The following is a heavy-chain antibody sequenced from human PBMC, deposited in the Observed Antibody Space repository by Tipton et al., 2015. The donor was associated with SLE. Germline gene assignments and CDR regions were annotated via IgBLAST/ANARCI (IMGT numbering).Heavy chain of an antibody. J-gene: IGHJ4*02. CDR3: ARDGESIAASGSHFDY. CDR1: GGSFSGYY. CDR2: INHSGST. D-gene: IGHD6-6*01. Sequence: TLSLTCAVYGGSFSGYYWSWIRQPPGKGLEWIGEINHSGSTNYNLSLKSRVTISVDTSKNQFSLKLSSVTAADTAVYYCARDGESIAASGSHFDYWGQGTLVTVSS. V-gene: IGHV4-34*01.